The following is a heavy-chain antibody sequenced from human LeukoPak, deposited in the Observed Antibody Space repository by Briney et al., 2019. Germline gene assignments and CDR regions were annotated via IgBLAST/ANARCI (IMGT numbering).Heavy chain of an antibody. CDR1: GGSISSSSYY. D-gene: IGHD3-16*01. V-gene: IGHV4-39*02. J-gene: IGHJ5*02. CDR2: IYYSGST. CDR3: ARDIRRPRGWFDP. Sequence: SDTLSLTCTVSGGSISSSSYYWGWIRQPPGKGLEWIGSIYYSGSTYYNPSLKSRVTISVDTSKNQFSLKLSSVTAADTAVYYCARDIRRPRGWFDPWGQGTLVTVSS.